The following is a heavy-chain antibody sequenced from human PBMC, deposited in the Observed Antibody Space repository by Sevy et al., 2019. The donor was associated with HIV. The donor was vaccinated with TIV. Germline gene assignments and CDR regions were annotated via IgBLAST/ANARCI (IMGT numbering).Heavy chain of an antibody. J-gene: IGHJ6*02. CDR3: ATCYYGSWTPTYHYYGMDV. CDR2: ISTTSNTI. Sequence: GGSLRLSCAASGFSFGSYSMNWVRQAPGQGLEWVSYISTTSNTIYYADSVKGRFTISRDNAKNSLYLQMNSLSAEDTAVYYCATCYYGSWTPTYHYYGMDVWGQGTTVTVSS. CDR1: GFSFGSYS. V-gene: IGHV3-48*01. D-gene: IGHD2-21*01.